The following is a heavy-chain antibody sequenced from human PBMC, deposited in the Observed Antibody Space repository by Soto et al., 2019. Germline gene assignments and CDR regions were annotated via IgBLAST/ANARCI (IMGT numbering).Heavy chain of an antibody. D-gene: IGHD3-22*01. J-gene: IGHJ4*02. CDR3: ASFSRMADGYY. CDR2: ISGSGGST. CDR1: GFTFSSYA. Sequence: GGSLRLSCAASGFTFSSYAMSWVRQAPGKGLEWVSAISGSGGSTYYADSVKGRFTISRDYAKNSLYLQMNSLRAEDTAMYYCASFSRMADGYYWGQGTLVTVSS. V-gene: IGHV3-23*01.